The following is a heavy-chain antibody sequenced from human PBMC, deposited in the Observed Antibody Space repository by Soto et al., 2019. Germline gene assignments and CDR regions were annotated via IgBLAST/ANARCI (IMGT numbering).Heavy chain of an antibody. CDR2: FDPEDGGT. V-gene: IGHV1-24*01. D-gene: IGHD3-3*01. Sequence: SENVARKGCGYSLTELCRHCVRQAPGERIEGMGGFDPEDGGTIYAQKFQGRVTMTEDTSTDTAYMELSSLRSEDTAVYYCATVSPDNYAASGYFWSVSWRQGPLITVPQ. CDR1: GYSLTELC. CDR3: ATVSPDNYAASGYFWSVS. J-gene: IGHJ5*01.